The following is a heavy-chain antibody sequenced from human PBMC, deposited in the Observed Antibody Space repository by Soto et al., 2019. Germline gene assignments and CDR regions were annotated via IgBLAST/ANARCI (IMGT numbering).Heavy chain of an antibody. J-gene: IGHJ4*02. CDR2: IYYSGST. CDR3: ARSWEGGSGSYYAY. D-gene: IGHD3-10*01. CDR1: GGSISSGGYY. V-gene: IGHV4-31*03. Sequence: QVQLQESGPGLVKPSQTLSLTCTVSGGSISSGGYYWSWIRQHPGKGLEWIGYIYYSGSTYYNPSLKSRVTIPVDTSKNQFSRKLSSVTAADTAVYYCARSWEGGSGSYYAYWGQGTLVTVSS.